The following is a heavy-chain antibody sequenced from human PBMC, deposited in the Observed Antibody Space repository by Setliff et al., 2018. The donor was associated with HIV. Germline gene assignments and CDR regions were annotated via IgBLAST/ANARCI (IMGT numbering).Heavy chain of an antibody. Sequence: PSETLSPTCAVYGGSFSGYYWSWIRQAPGKGLEWIGEIDHSGSTNYTPSLKSRVTISVDTSKNHFSLSLTAVTASDTALYYCAKYGPNCRSITCDEGYYFDSWGQGALVTVSS. CDR1: GGSFSGYY. V-gene: IGHV4-34*01. J-gene: IGHJ4*02. CDR3: AKYGPNCRSITCDEGYYFDS. CDR2: IDHSGST. D-gene: IGHD2-2*01.